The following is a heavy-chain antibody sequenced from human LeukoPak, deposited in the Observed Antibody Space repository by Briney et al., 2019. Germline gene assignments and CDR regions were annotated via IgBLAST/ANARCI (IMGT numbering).Heavy chain of an antibody. V-gene: IGHV3-23*01. CDR2: ISGSGGRT. Sequence: PGGSLRLSCAASGFIFSSYAMSWVRQAPGKGLEWVSSISGSGGRTYYADSVKGRFTISRDNSKSTLYLQMNSLRAEDTAVYYCAKGLTPMDVWDQGTTVTVSS. CDR1: GFIFSSYA. J-gene: IGHJ6*02. D-gene: IGHD1-14*01. CDR3: AKGLTPMDV.